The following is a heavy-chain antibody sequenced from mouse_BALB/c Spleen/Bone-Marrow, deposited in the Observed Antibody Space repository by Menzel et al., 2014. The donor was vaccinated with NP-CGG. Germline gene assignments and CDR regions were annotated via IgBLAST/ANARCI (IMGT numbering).Heavy chain of an antibody. D-gene: IGHD4-1*01. CDR2: IYYSGTI. Sequence: EVKVVVSGPGLVKPSQTVSLTCTVTGISITTGNYRWSWIRQFPGNKLEWIGYIYYSGTITYNPSLTSRTTITRDTSKNQFFLEMNSLTAEDTATYYCARAWDYFDYWGQGTTLTVSS. V-gene: IGHV3-5*02. J-gene: IGHJ2*01. CDR3: ARAWDYFDY. CDR1: GISITTGNYR.